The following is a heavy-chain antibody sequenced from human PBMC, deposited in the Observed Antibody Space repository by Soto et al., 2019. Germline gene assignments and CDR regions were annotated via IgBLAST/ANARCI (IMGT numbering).Heavy chain of an antibody. CDR1: GGSITSGSYY. D-gene: IGHD3-22*01. CDR3: ACYYFASSGYSNWCNP. J-gene: IGHJ5*02. Sequence: SESLSLTCAVSGGSITSGSYYWTWIRQHPGKGLEWIAYIHYSGRTYYNPSLKSRVTISVDTSNNQFSLKLSSVTAADTAFYYCACYYFASSGYSNWCNPWGQGTLVTVS. CDR2: IHYSGRT. V-gene: IGHV4-31*11.